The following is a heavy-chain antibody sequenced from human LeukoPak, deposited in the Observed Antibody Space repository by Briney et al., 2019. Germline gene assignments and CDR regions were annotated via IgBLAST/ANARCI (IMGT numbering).Heavy chain of an antibody. J-gene: IGHJ4*02. D-gene: IGHD3-22*01. CDR2: INPNSGGT. V-gene: IGHV1-2*02. CDR3: ARDFTYYYDSRAFGY. Sequence: ASVRVSCQASGYTFTGYYMHWVRQAPGQGVEWMGWINPNSGGTNYAQKFQGRVTMTRDTSISTAYMELSRLRSDDTAVYYCARDFTYYYDSRAFGYWGQGTLVTVSS. CDR1: GYTFTGYY.